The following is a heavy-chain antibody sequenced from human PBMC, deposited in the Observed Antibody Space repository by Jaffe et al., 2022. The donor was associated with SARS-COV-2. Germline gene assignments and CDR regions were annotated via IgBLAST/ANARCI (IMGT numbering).Heavy chain of an antibody. Sequence: QVQLVQSGAEVKKPGSSVKVSCKASGGTFSSYAISWVRQAPGQGLEWMGGIIPIFGTANYAQKFQGRVTITADESTSTAYMELSSLRSEDTAVYYCARGVSVCSGGSCSYYYYMDVWGKGTTVTVSS. CDR1: GGTFSSYA. J-gene: IGHJ6*03. CDR2: IIPIFGTA. D-gene: IGHD2-15*01. V-gene: IGHV1-69*01. CDR3: ARGVSVCSGGSCSYYYYMDV.